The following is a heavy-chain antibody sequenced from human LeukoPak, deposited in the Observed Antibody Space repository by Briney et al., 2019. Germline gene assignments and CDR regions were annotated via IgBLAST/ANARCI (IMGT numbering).Heavy chain of an antibody. J-gene: IGHJ4*02. Sequence: LPGGSLRLSCAASGFTFSGSAVHWVRQASGRGLEWVARIKTKANSYATAYAASVKGRFTISRDDSKNTAYLQMNSLKTEDTAVYYCSRFVYGAAAGETGGYWGQGTLVTVSS. D-gene: IGHD6-13*01. CDR3: SRFVYGAAAGETGGY. CDR2: IKTKANSYAT. V-gene: IGHV3-73*01. CDR1: GFTFSGSA.